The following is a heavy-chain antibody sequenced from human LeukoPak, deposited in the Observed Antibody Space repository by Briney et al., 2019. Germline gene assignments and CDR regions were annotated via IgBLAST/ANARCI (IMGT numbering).Heavy chain of an antibody. V-gene: IGHV3-53*01. D-gene: IGHD1-14*01. Sequence: GGSLRLSCAASGFTVSSNYMSWVRQAPGKGLEWVSVIYSGGSTYYADSVKGRFTISRDNSKNTLYLQMNSLRAEDTAVYYCAKPLLKLSYYYYGMDVWGQGTTVTVSS. CDR3: AKPLLKLSYYYYGMDV. CDR2: IYSGGST. J-gene: IGHJ6*02. CDR1: GFTVSSNY.